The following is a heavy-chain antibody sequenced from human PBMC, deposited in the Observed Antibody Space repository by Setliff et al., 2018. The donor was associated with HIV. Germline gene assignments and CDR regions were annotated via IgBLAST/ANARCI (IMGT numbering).Heavy chain of an antibody. CDR2: IHFSGST. CDR3: ARKSTLRYYYGSGSLDAFDI. CDR1: GDSFSGTSYH. J-gene: IGHJ3*02. D-gene: IGHD3-10*01. Sequence: SETLSLTCTVSGDSFSGTSYHWGWIRQPPGKGLEWIGSIHFSGSTWYTQSLKSRVTISVDTSKNQFSLRLSSVTAADTAVYYCARKSTLRYYYGSGSLDAFDIWGQGTKVTVSS. V-gene: IGHV4-39*07.